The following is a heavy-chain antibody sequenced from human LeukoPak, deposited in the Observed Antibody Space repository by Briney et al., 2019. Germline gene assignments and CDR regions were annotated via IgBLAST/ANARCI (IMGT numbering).Heavy chain of an antibody. J-gene: IGHJ4*02. Sequence: SETLSITCSVSGGSISSHYRSWMRQPPGKGLEWIGYIYYTGSTDYNPSLKSRVTISVDTSKNQFSLKLSSVTAADTAVYYCARGFPHYYGSGSYLNYWGQGTLVTVSS. CDR3: ARGFPHYYGSGSYLNY. CDR1: GGSISSHY. D-gene: IGHD3-10*01. CDR2: IYYTGST. V-gene: IGHV4-59*11.